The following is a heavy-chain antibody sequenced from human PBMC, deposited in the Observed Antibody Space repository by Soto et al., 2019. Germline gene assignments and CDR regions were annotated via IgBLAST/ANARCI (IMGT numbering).Heavy chain of an antibody. CDR1: GGSISSYY. Sequence: SETLSLTCTVSGGSISSYYWSWIRQPPGKGLEWIGYIYYSGSTNYNPSLKSRVTISVDTSKNQFSLKLSSVTAADTAVYYCARDVWFGELFLGWFDPWGQGTLVTVSS. CDR3: ARDVWFGELFLGWFDP. V-gene: IGHV4-59*01. CDR2: IYYSGST. D-gene: IGHD3-10*01. J-gene: IGHJ5*02.